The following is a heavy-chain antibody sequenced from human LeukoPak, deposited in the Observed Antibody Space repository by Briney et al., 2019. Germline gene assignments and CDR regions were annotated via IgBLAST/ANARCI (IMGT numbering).Heavy chain of an antibody. CDR3: TKDIRDSSGYRFDY. D-gene: IGHD3-22*01. J-gene: IGHJ4*02. V-gene: IGHV3-30-3*01. CDR1: GFTFSSYA. Sequence: GGSLRLSCAASGFTFSSYAMHWVRQAPGKGLEWVAVISYDGSNKYYADSVRGRFTISRDNAKNSLYLQMNSLRAEDTALYYCTKDIRDSSGYRFDYWGQGTPVTVSS. CDR2: ISYDGSNK.